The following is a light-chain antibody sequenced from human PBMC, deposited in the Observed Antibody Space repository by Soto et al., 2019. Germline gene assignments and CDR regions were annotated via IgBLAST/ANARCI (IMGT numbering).Light chain of an antibody. V-gene: IGLV2-14*01. CDR2: DVS. Sequence: QSALTQPACVSGSPGQSITISCTGTSSDFGGYNYVSWYQQHPGKAPKVLIYDVSNRPAGVSNRFSGSRSGNTASLTISGLQAEDEADYYCCSYTSSNSLIFGTGTKVTVL. J-gene: IGLJ1*01. CDR1: SSDFGGYNY. CDR3: CSYTSSNSLI.